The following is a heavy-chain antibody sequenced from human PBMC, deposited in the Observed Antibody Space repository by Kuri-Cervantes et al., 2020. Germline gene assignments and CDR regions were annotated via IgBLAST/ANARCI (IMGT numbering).Heavy chain of an antibody. CDR3: ARKEGNCSSGSCMGDY. D-gene: IGHD2-15*01. Sequence: GESLKISCSASGFTFSDYYMSWVRQAPGKGLEWVPFISDTGIYKYYSDSAKGRFTISRDNSKNTLYLQMNNLRAEDTAVYYCARKEGNCSSGSCMGDYWGQGTLVTVSS. CDR1: GFTFSDYY. J-gene: IGHJ4*02. CDR2: ISDTGIYK. V-gene: IGHV3-30*03.